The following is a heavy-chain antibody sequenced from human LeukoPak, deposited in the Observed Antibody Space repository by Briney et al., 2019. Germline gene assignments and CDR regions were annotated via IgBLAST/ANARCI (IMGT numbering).Heavy chain of an antibody. Sequence: ASVKVSCKASGGTFSSYAISWVRQAPGQGLEWMGGIIPIFGTANYAQKFQGRVTITTDESTSTAYMELSSLRSEDTAVYYCARDNIPLARTGLSWFDPWGQGTLVTVSS. CDR1: GGTFSSYA. J-gene: IGHJ5*02. CDR2: IIPIFGTA. V-gene: IGHV1-69*05. CDR3: ARDNIPLARTGLSWFDP. D-gene: IGHD2-2*02.